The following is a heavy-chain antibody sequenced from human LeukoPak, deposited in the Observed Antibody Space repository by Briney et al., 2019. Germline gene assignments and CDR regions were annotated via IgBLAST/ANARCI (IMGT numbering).Heavy chain of an antibody. CDR3: TRGQWPDVWDF. J-gene: IGHJ4*02. CDR2: IQDRGST. D-gene: IGHD6-19*01. CDR1: GTSMSNSY. V-gene: IGHV4-4*07. Sequence: ASETLSLTCTVSGTSMSNSYWSWIRQPAGKGLEWIGHIQDRGSTIYNPCLGSRVTMSLDTPKNQFSLKLNSVTAADTAVYYCTRGQWPDVWDFWGQGTLVTVSS.